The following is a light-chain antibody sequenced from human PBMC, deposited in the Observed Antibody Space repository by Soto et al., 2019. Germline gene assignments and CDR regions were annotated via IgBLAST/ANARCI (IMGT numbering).Light chain of an antibody. CDR3: QQYSALSPLT. CDR2: GAS. J-gene: IGKJ4*02. CDR1: QSIMFS. Sequence: EIVMTQSPATLSVSPGERATLSCRASQSIMFSLAWYQQKPGQAPRLLISGASTRAPGIPARFSGSGSGKEFTHSIGSLQSEDFAVDYCQQYSALSPLTFGGGTTVEI. V-gene: IGKV3-15*01.